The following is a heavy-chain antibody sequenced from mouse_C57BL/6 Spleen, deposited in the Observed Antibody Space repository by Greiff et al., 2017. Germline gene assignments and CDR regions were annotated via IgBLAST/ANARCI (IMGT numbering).Heavy chain of an antibody. CDR3: AITGTFPFAY. CDR1: GFSLTSYG. V-gene: IGHV2-6*01. Sequence: QVQLKQSGPGLVAPSQSLSITCTVSGFSLTSYGVDWVRQSPGKGLEWLGVIWGVGSTNYNSALKSRLGISKANSKSQVFLKMNSLQTDDTAMYYCAITGTFPFAYWGQGTLVTVSA. D-gene: IGHD4-1*01. J-gene: IGHJ3*01. CDR2: IWGVGST.